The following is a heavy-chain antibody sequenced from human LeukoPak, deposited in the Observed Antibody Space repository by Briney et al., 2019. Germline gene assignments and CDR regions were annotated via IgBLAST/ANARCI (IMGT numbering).Heavy chain of an antibody. CDR2: INQGGNDK. J-gene: IGHJ4*02. Sequence: GGSLRLSCAAYGFTFSNSWMSWVRRAPGKGLEWVANINQGGNDKQYVDSMKGRFTIARDNAKNSLFLQMDGLRVEDTAVYYCARGVYGDYELDYWGQGTLVTVSS. D-gene: IGHD4-17*01. V-gene: IGHV3-7*01. CDR1: GFTFSNSW. CDR3: ARGVYGDYELDY.